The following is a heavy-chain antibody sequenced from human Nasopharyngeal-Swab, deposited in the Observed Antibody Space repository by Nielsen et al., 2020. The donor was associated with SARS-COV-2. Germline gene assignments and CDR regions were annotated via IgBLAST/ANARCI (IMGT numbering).Heavy chain of an antibody. V-gene: IGHV4-59*01. CDR3: AGASDYGGNYEPFDY. CDR2: IYYSGST. CDR1: GGSISSYY. D-gene: IGHD4-23*01. J-gene: IGHJ4*02. Sequence: SETLSLTCTVSGGSISSYYWSWIRQPPGKGLEWIGYIYYSGSTNYNPSLKSRVTISVDTSKNQFSLKLSSVTAADTAVYYCAGASDYGGNYEPFDYWGQGTLVTVSS.